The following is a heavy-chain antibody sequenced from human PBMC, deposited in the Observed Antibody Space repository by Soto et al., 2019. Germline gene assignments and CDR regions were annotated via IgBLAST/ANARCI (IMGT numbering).Heavy chain of an antibody. CDR3: AREPLGYCSGGSCPGYFQH. CDR1: GGSISSYY. Sequence: SETLSLTCTVSGGSISSYYWSWIRQPPGKGLEWIGYIYYSGSTNYNPPLKSRVTISVDTSKNQFSLKLSSVTAADTAVYYCAREPLGYCSGGSCPGYFQHWGQGTLVTVSS. V-gene: IGHV4-59*01. CDR2: IYYSGST. D-gene: IGHD2-15*01. J-gene: IGHJ1*01.